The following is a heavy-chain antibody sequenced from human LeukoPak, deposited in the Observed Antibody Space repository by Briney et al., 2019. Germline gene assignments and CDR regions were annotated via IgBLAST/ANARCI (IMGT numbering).Heavy chain of an antibody. V-gene: IGHV3-23*01. Sequence: GGSLRLSCAASGFTFSSYVMSWVRQVPGKGLEWVSSTSGSGDSTYYADSVKGRFTVSRDNSKNTLHLQVNSLRAEDTAVYYCAKAYCRSTTCLSPDYWGQGTLVTVSS. J-gene: IGHJ4*02. CDR1: GFTFSSYV. CDR2: TSGSGDST. CDR3: AKAYCRSTTCLSPDY. D-gene: IGHD2-2*01.